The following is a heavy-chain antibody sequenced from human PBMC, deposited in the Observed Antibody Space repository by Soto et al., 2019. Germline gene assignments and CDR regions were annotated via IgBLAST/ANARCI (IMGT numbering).Heavy chain of an antibody. CDR2: ISPKSGGT. CDR1: RYSFIDYY. D-gene: IGHD3-9*01. V-gene: IGHV1-2*02. Sequence: SVKVSCKASRYSFIDYYMHWVRQAPGQGFEWMGRISPKSGGTNYAQKFEGRVTMTWDTSLNTAYMELSSLISEDTAVYYCARPPGYISDWYYFDLWGQGTLVTVSS. CDR3: ARPPGYISDWYYFDL. J-gene: IGHJ4*02.